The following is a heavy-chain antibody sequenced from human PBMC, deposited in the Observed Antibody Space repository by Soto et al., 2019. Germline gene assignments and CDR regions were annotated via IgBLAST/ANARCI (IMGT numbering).Heavy chain of an antibody. Sequence: SETLSLTCTVSGGSISSGGYYWSWIRQHPGKGLEWIGYIYYSGSTYYNPSLKSRVTISVDTSKNQFSLKLSSVTAADTAVYYCASSSWEVGQKTKAFDIWGQGTMVTVSS. CDR3: ASSSWEVGQKTKAFDI. J-gene: IGHJ3*02. V-gene: IGHV4-31*03. D-gene: IGHD1-26*01. CDR1: GGSISSGGYY. CDR2: IYYSGST.